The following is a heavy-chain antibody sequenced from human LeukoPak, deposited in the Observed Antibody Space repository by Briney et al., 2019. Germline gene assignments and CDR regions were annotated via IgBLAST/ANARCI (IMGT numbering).Heavy chain of an antibody. J-gene: IGHJ3*02. CDR2: ISSNGDST. V-gene: IGHV3-64*01. D-gene: IGHD1-26*01. CDR1: GFTFSTYS. CDR3: ARVVVGATSAFDI. Sequence: GGSLRLSCAASGFTFSTYSMVWVRQAPGKGLEYVSAISSNGDSTHYANSVKGRFTISRDNSKNTLYLQMGSLRAEDMAAYYCARVVVGATSAFDIWGQGTMVTVSS.